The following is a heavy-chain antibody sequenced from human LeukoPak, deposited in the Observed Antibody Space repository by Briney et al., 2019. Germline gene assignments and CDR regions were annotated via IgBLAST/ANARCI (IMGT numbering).Heavy chain of an antibody. CDR3: AKAGIGVVGYFDY. J-gene: IGHJ4*02. D-gene: IGHD6-19*01. CDR2: IRGSGGGT. CDR1: GFTFSSYA. Sequence: PGGSLRLSCAASGFTFSSYAMSWVRQAPGKGLEWVSTIRGSGGGTYYADSVKGRFTISRDNPKNTLYLQMNSLRDEDTALYYCAKAGIGVVGYFDYWGQGTLVTVSS. V-gene: IGHV3-23*01.